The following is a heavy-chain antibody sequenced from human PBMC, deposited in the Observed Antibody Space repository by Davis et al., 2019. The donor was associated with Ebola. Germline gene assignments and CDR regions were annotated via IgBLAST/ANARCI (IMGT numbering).Heavy chain of an antibody. CDR1: GFTFSDYY. CDR3: AREHIETRSRIAARLYYYGMDV. D-gene: IGHD6-6*01. Sequence: GESLKISCAASGFTFSDYYMSWIRQAPGKGLEWLSYIGSSGSSIYYADSVKGRFTISRDNAKNSLYLQMNSLRAEDTAVYYCAREHIETRSRIAARLYYYGMDVWGQGTTVTVSS. J-gene: IGHJ6*02. CDR2: IGSSGSSI. V-gene: IGHV3-11*01.